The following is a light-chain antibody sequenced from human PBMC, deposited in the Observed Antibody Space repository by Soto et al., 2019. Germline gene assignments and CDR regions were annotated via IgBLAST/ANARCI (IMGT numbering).Light chain of an antibody. V-gene: IGKV3-20*01. CDR1: QSVSSK. CDR3: QQYGSSGT. Sequence: EIAMTQSPATLSVSPGERATLSCRASQSVSSKLAWYQQRPGQAPRLLIYGASNRATGIPDRFSGSGSGTDFTLTISRLEPEDFAVYYCQQYGSSGTFGQGTKVDI. J-gene: IGKJ1*01. CDR2: GAS.